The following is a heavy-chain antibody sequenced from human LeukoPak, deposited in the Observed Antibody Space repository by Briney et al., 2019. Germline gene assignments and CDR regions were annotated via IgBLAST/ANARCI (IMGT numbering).Heavy chain of an antibody. D-gene: IGHD3-22*01. Sequence: GGSLRLSCAASGFTFSSYSMNWVRQAPGKGLEWVSYISSSSSTIYYADSVKGRFTISRDNAKNSLYLQMNSLRAEDTAVYYCARHLYYYDSSGPDWFDPWGQGTLVTVSS. CDR1: GFTFSSYS. J-gene: IGHJ5*02. CDR2: ISSSSSTI. CDR3: ARHLYYYDSSGPDWFDP. V-gene: IGHV3-48*01.